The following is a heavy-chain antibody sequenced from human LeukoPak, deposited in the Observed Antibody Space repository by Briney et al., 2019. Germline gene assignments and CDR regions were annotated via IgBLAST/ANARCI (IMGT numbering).Heavy chain of an antibody. CDR1: GGSISSHY. CDR3: ARGGIVGATITFDY. Sequence: SETLSLTCTVSGGSISSHYWSWIRQPPGKGLEWIGYTYYSGSTNYNPSLKSRVTISVDTSKNQFSLKLSSVTAADTAVYYCARGGIVGATITFDYWGQGTLVTVSS. V-gene: IGHV4-59*11. D-gene: IGHD1-26*01. J-gene: IGHJ4*02. CDR2: TYYSGST.